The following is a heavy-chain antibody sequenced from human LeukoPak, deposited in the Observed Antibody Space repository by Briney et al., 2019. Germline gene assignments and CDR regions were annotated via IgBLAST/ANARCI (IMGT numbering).Heavy chain of an antibody. CDR3: AGRPRGILYYYYMDV. CDR1: GASFSGYY. D-gene: IGHD3-16*01. V-gene: IGHV4-34*01. J-gene: IGHJ6*03. Sequence: PSETLSLTCAVYGASFSGYYWSWIRQPPGKGLEWIGEINHSGSTNYNPSLKSRVTISVDTSKNQFSLKLSSVTAADTAVYYCAGRPRGILYYYYMDVWGKGTTVTVSS. CDR2: INHSGST.